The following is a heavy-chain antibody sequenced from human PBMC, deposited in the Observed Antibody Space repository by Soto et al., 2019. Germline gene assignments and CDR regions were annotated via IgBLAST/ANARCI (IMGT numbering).Heavy chain of an antibody. V-gene: IGHV4-34*01. D-gene: IGHD6-13*01. CDR2: INHSGST. Sequence: SETLSLTCAVYGGSFSGYYWSWIRQPPGKGLEWIGEINHSGSTNYNPSLKSRVTISVDTSKNQFSLKLSSVTAADTAVYYRARGWPRAIAAAPGSNWFDPWGQGTLVTVSS. CDR3: ARGWPRAIAAAPGSNWFDP. CDR1: GGSFSGYY. J-gene: IGHJ5*02.